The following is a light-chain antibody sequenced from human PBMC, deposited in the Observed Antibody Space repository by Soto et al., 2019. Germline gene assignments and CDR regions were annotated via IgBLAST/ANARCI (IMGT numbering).Light chain of an antibody. Sequence: EIVLPQSPGTLSLSPGERATLSCRAIQSVSSANFAWYXQXPXXSPRXLIXDAPNSPTGIPARYSGMASRXHPTLPISTLQSEDFAVYYCQQYNNWPITVGERTRLE. J-gene: IGKJ5*01. V-gene: IGKV3D-15*01. CDR2: DAP. CDR1: QSVSSAN. CDR3: QQYNNWPIT.